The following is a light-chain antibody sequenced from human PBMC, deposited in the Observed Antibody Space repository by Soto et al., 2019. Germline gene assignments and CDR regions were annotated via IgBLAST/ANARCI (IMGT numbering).Light chain of an antibody. CDR1: SSNIGAGYD. CDR3: QSYDSSLSGYV. Sequence: QSVLTQPPSVSGAPGQRVTIYCTGSSSNIGAGYDVHWYQQLPGIAPKLLIYANTNRPSGVPDRFSGSKSGTSASLAITGLQSEDEADYYCQSYDSSLSGYVFGTGTKLTVL. V-gene: IGLV1-40*01. CDR2: ANT. J-gene: IGLJ1*01.